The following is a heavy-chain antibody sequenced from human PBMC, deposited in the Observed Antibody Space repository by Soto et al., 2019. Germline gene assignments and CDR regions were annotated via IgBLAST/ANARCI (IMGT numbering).Heavy chain of an antibody. D-gene: IGHD6-13*01. CDR1: GFTFSNYD. Sequence: EVLLLESGGGLVQPGGSLRLSCAASGFTFSNYDMGWVRQAPGKGLELVSFISGSGSGTYYADSVKGLFTISRDNAENTRYLQMNSLRVEDTAVYYCAKLQSWRALDYWGQGTLVIVSS. V-gene: IGHV3-23*01. CDR3: AKLQSWRALDY. CDR2: ISGSGSGT. J-gene: IGHJ4*02.